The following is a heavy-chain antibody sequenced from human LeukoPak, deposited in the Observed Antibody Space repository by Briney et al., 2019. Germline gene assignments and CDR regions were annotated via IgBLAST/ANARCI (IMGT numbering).Heavy chain of an antibody. CDR1: GGSIKSYY. V-gene: IGHV4-59*01. CDR3: ARAEVGATIWFDP. Sequence: SKALSLTSIVPGGSIKSYYWSWVRQPPGKRLEWVGHIYNRATTNYYPSLRSRVTMLVATSKNQFTLKLSTVTPADTAVYYCARAEVGATIWFDPWGQGTLVTVSS. J-gene: IGHJ5*02. CDR2: IYNRATT. D-gene: IGHD1-26*01.